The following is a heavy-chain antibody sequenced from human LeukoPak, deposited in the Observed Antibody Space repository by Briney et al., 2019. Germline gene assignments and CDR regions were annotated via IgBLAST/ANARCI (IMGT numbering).Heavy chain of an antibody. CDR2: INHSGST. J-gene: IGHJ4*02. CDR1: GGSFSGYY. D-gene: IGHD2-21*01. V-gene: IGHV4-34*01. Sequence: PSETLSLTCAVYGGSFSGYYWSWIRQPPGKGLEWIGEINHSGSTNYNPSLKSRVTISVDTSKNQFSLKLSSVTAADTAVYYCARHTSLRLRNDYWGQGTLVTVSS. CDR3: ARHTSLRLRNDY.